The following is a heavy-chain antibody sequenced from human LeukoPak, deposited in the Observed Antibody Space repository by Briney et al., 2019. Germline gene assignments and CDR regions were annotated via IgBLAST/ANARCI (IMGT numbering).Heavy chain of an antibody. CDR1: GFTFSSHW. Sequence: QAGGSLKLSCAAPGFTFSSHWMTWVRRAPGKGLEWVANIREDGTEIYYMDSVKGRFTISRDNAKNSLYLQMNSLRAEDTAVYYCARGVYSIDYWGQGTLVTVSS. CDR3: ARGVYSIDY. D-gene: IGHD2-15*01. J-gene: IGHJ4*02. V-gene: IGHV3-7*01. CDR2: IREDGTEI.